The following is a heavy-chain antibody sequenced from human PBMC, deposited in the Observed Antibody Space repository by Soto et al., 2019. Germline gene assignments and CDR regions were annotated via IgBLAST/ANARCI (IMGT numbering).Heavy chain of an antibody. CDR1: GGSFSGYY. J-gene: IGHJ4*02. Sequence: SETLSLTCAVYGGSFSGYYWSWIRQPPGKGLEWIGEINHSGSTNYNPSLKSRVTISVDTSKNQFSLKLSSVTAADTAVYYCARDSYSSGWYYFDYWGQGTLVTVSS. V-gene: IGHV4-34*01. CDR3: ARDSYSSGWYYFDY. CDR2: INHSGST. D-gene: IGHD6-19*01.